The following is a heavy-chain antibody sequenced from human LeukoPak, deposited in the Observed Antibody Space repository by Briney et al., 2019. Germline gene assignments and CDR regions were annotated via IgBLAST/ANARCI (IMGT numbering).Heavy chain of an antibody. Sequence: GGSLRLSCAASGFTFSSYAMSWVRQAPGKGLEWVSAISGRGGSTYYADSVKGRFTISRDNSKNTLYLQMNSLRAEDTAVYYCATEYSSGWYTNRAMDYWGQGTTVTVSS. J-gene: IGHJ6*02. CDR2: ISGRGGST. V-gene: IGHV3-23*01. CDR1: GFTFSSYA. CDR3: ATEYSSGWYTNRAMDY. D-gene: IGHD6-19*01.